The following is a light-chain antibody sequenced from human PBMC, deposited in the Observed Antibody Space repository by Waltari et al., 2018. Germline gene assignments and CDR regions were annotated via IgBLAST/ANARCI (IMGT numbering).Light chain of an antibody. V-gene: IGLV1-47*01. CDR3: AAWDDSLSGPV. Sequence: QSVLTQPPSASGTPGQRVTIPCSGSSSNIGSNYVTWYQQLPGTAPKPPIYRNNQRPSGVPDRFSGSKSGTSASLAISGLRSEDEADYYCAAWDDSLSGPVFGGGTKLTVL. J-gene: IGLJ2*01. CDR2: RNN. CDR1: SSNIGSNY.